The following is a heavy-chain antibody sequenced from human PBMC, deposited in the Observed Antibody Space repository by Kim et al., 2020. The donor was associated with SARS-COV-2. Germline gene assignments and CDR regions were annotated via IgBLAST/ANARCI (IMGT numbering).Heavy chain of an antibody. D-gene: IGHD3-9*01. J-gene: IGHJ5*02. CDR2: IYYSGST. CDR1: GGSISSGGYY. V-gene: IGHV4-31*03. Sequence: SETLSLTCTVSGGSISSGGYYWSWIRQHPGKGLEWIGYIYYSGSTYYNPSLKSRVTISVDTSKNQFSLKLSSVTAADTAVYYCARSGQDGILAGYYSGHEYNWFDPWGQGTLVTVSS. CDR3: ARSGQDGILAGYYSGHEYNWFDP.